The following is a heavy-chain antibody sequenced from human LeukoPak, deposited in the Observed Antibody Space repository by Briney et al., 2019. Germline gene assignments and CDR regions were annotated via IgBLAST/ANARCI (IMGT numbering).Heavy chain of an antibody. J-gene: IGHJ4*02. Sequence: PAASVRVSCKASGYTFTKYGISWVRQAPGQGLEWMGWISAYNGNTNYVEKFQGRVTMTTDTSTSTAYMELTSLRSDDTAVYYCARDVEAAFCSTSTCYDLVFDYWGQGTLVTVSS. CDR2: ISAYNGNT. D-gene: IGHD2-2*01. CDR3: ARDVEAAFCSTSTCYDLVFDY. CDR1: GYTFTKYG. V-gene: IGHV1-18*01.